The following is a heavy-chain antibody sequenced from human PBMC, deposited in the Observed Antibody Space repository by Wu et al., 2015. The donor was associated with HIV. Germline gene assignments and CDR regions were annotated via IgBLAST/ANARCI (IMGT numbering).Heavy chain of an antibody. CDR1: GGTFSSYA. V-gene: IGHV1-69*05. CDR3: ARDAGGQWLVPDYYYGMDV. Sequence: QVHLVQFGGEVKKPGSSVKVTCKASGGTFSSYAISWVRQAPGQGLEWMGGIIPIFGTANYAQKFQGRVTITTDESTSTAYMELSSLRSEDTAVYYCARDAGGQWLVPDYYYGMDVWGQGTTVTVSS. CDR2: IIPIFGTA. D-gene: IGHD6-19*01. J-gene: IGHJ6*02.